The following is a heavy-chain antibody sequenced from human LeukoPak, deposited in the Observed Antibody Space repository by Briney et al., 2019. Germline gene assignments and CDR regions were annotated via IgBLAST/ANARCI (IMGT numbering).Heavy chain of an antibody. CDR3: ARDLGTTMGY. CDR1: GFTFSSSW. V-gene: IGHV3-66*01. J-gene: IGHJ4*02. Sequence: GGSLRLSCAGSGFTFSSSWMFWARQAPGKGLEWVSVIYSGGSAYYADSVKGRFTISRDNSKNTLYLQMNSLRAEDTAVYYCARDLGTTMGYWGQGTLVSVSS. D-gene: IGHD1-1*01. CDR2: IYSGGSA.